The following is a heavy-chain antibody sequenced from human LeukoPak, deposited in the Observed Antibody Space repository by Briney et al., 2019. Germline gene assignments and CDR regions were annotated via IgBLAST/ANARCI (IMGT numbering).Heavy chain of an antibody. CDR3: ARWYIIGHDAFDI. D-gene: IGHD1-1*01. CDR2: IRHDGNEE. V-gene: IGHV3-33*01. Sequence: PGGSLRLSCAASGFIFSKYGMHWARQAPGRGLEWLALIRHDGNEEWYVDSVRGRFTNSRDNSKNTVFLQMNSLRADDTAVYYCARWYIIGHDAFDIWGQGTMVTVSS. J-gene: IGHJ3*02. CDR1: GFIFSKYG.